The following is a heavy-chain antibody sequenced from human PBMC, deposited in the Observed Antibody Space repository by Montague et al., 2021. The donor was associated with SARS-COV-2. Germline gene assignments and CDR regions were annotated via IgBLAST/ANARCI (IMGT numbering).Heavy chain of an antibody. D-gene: IGHD3-10*01. Sequence: SVKGRFTISRDNAKNSPYLQMNSLRAEDTAVYYCARVFGDYYGSGSYYSDYWGQGTLVTVSS. J-gene: IGHJ4*02. V-gene: IGHV3-21*01. CDR3: ARVFGDYYGSGSYYSDY.